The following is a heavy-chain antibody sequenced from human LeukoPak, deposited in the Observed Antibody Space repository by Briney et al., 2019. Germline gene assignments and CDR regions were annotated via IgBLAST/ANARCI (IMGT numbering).Heavy chain of an antibody. CDR2: ISSSSSYI. J-gene: IGHJ4*02. CDR1: GFTFSSYS. CDR3: AREDRYSGRFLGFDY. D-gene: IGHD1-26*01. V-gene: IGHV3-21*04. Sequence: PGGSLRLSCAASGFTFSSYSMNRVRQAPGKGLEWVSSISSSSSYIYYADSVKGRFTISRDNAKNSLYLQMNSLRAEDTAVYYCAREDRYSGRFLGFDYWGQGTLVTVSS.